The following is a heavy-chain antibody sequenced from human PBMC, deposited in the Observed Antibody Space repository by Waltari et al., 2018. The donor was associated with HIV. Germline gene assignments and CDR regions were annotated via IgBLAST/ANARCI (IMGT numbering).Heavy chain of an antibody. J-gene: IGHJ4*02. Sequence: EVQLVESGGGLVKPGESLRLSCAASGSTLTNAWMSWVRQAPGKGLEWVVLIKSEDDGGTTDYAAPVKGRFTISRDDSTNALYLQMNSLKTEDTALYYCTSTGGGITDYWGQGTLVTVSS. CDR3: TSTGGGITDY. CDR1: GSTLTNAW. D-gene: IGHD2-15*01. V-gene: IGHV3-15*01. CDR2: IKSEDDGGTT.